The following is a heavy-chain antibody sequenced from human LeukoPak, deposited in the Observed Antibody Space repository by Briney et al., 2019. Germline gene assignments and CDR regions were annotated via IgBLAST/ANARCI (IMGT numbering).Heavy chain of an antibody. V-gene: IGHV4-59*08. Sequence: PSETLSLTCTVSGGSISSYYWSWIRQPPGKGLEWIGYIYYSGSTNYNPSLKSRVTISVDTSKNQFSLKLSSVTAADTAVYYCARHVPSGWYQDYWGQGTLVTVSS. CDR1: GGSISSYY. CDR2: IYYSGST. D-gene: IGHD6-19*01. J-gene: IGHJ4*02. CDR3: ARHVPSGWYQDY.